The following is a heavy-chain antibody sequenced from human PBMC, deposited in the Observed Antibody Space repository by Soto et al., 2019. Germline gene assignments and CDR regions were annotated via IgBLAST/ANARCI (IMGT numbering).Heavy chain of an antibody. CDR2: IYYTGST. V-gene: IGHV4-59*02. CDR1: GGSVSSYW. Sequence: PSETLSLTCTVSGGSVSSYWWSWIRQPPGKGLEWIGYIYYTGSTNYNPSLKSRVTISLAASKSQFSLRLSSVTAADTAVYYCARGPGASGTYHYYFDYWGPGTLVTVSS. J-gene: IGHJ4*02. CDR3: ARGPGASGTYHYYFDY. D-gene: IGHD3-10*01.